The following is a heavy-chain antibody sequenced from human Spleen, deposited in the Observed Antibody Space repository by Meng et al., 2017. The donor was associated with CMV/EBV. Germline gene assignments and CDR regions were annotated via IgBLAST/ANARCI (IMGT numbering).Heavy chain of an antibody. CDR1: GFSFSDYG. D-gene: IGHD3-3*01. Sequence: GESLKISCSASGFSFSDYGIHWVRQAPGKGLEWVACMRHDDKSQCYAESVKGRFTISRDNSKKTLYLQMNSLRPDDTAVYYCSKILRDALRFLEGFPDSPSTEEVGMGVWGQGTTVTVSS. CDR3: SKILRDALRFLEGFPDSPSTEEVGMGV. CDR2: MRHDDKSQ. V-gene: IGHV3-30*02. J-gene: IGHJ6*02.